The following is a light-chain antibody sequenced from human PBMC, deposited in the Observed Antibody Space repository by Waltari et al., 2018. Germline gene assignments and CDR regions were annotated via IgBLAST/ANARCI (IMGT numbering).Light chain of an antibody. CDR2: QDD. CDR1: KLGDKY. CDR3: QAWDDTTMV. V-gene: IGLV3-1*01. Sequence: SYELSQPPSVSVSPGQTASITCSGDKLGDKYACWYQQKPGQAPLLVIYQDDKRRSGIPERIPGSNSGNTAPLTISETQAMDEADYYCQAWDDTTMVFGGGTKLTVL. J-gene: IGLJ2*01.